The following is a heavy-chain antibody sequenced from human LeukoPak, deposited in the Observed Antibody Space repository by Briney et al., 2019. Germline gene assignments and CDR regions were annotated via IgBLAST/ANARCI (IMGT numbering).Heavy chain of an antibody. Sequence: GESLKISCKGSGYSFTSYLIGWVRQMPGKGLEWRGIIYPGDSDTRYSPSFQGQVTISADKSISTAYPQWSSLKASDTAMYYCARLDYYDSSGYFNYYYYGMDVWGQGTTVTVSS. D-gene: IGHD3-22*01. V-gene: IGHV5-51*01. CDR2: IYPGDSDT. J-gene: IGHJ6*02. CDR3: ARLDYYDSSGYFNYYYYGMDV. CDR1: GYSFTSYL.